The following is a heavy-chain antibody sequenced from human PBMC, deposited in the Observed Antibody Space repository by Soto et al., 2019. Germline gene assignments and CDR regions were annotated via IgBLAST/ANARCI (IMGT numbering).Heavy chain of an antibody. V-gene: IGHV4-4*02. Sequence: TLSLTCAVAGGSSSSSNWGRWVRQPPGKGLEWIGEMYHSGSTNHNPSLKSRVTISVDKSKNQFSLKLSSVTAADTAVYYCARAHCSGGSCYSVQHWFDPWGQG. CDR2: MYHSGST. CDR1: GGSSSSSNW. D-gene: IGHD2-15*01. J-gene: IGHJ5*02. CDR3: ARAHCSGGSCYSVQHWFDP.